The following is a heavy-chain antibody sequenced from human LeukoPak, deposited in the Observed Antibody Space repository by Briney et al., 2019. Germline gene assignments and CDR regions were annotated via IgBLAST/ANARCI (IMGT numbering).Heavy chain of an antibody. V-gene: IGHV1-2*02. CDR2: VNPDSGGT. J-gene: IGHJ4*02. Sequence: ASVKVSCKASGYTFTGYYMHWVRQAPGQGLEWMGWVNPDSGGTNYEQKFQGRVTMTRDTSISTTYMELSRLGSDDTAVYYCVRADPFDYWGQGTLVTVSS. CDR1: GYTFTGYY. CDR3: VRADPFDY.